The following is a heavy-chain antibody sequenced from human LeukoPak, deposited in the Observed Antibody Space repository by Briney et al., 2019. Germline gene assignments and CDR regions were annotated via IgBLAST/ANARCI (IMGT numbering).Heavy chain of an antibody. V-gene: IGHV3-30*04. D-gene: IGHD1-26*01. J-gene: IGHJ6*03. CDR2: ISYDGSNE. CDR3: ARDPYSGGYGDYYYYYMDV. Sequence: GGSLRLSCAASGFTFSSYVMHWVRQAPGKGLEWVAIISYDGSNEYYADSVKGRFTISRDNSKNTLYLQMNSLRAEDTAVYYCARDPYSGGYGDYYYYYMDVWGKGTTVTISS. CDR1: GFTFSSYV.